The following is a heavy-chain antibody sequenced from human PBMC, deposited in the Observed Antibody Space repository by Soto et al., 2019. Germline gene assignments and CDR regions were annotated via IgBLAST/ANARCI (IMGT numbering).Heavy chain of an antibody. V-gene: IGHV4-31*03. CDR1: GGSISSGGYY. CDR2: IYYSGST. CDR3: ASDRYDFWSGPQNWFDP. J-gene: IGHJ5*02. D-gene: IGHD3-3*01. Sequence: PSETLSLTCTVSGGSISSGGYYWSWIRQHPGKGLEWIGYIYYSGSTYYNPSLKSRGTISVDTSKNQFSLKLSSVTAADTAVYYCASDRYDFWSGPQNWFDPWGQGTLVTVSS.